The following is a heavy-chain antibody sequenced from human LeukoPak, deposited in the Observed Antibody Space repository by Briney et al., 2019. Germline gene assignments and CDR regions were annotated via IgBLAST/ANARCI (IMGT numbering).Heavy chain of an antibody. CDR2: IKQDGSEK. CDR3: AREAVATINTNWFDH. V-gene: IGHV3-7*01. D-gene: IGHD5-12*01. J-gene: IGHJ5*02. Sequence: GGSLRLSCAASGFTFSSYWMSWVRQAPGKGLEWVANIKQDGSEKYYVDSVKGRFTISRDNAKNSLYLQMNSLRAEDTAVYYCAREAVATINTNWFDHWGQGTLVTVSS. CDR1: GFTFSSYW.